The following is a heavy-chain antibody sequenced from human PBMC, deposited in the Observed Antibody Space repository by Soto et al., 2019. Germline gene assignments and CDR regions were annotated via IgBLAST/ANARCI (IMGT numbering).Heavy chain of an antibody. V-gene: IGHV1-8*01. D-gene: IGHD2-15*01. J-gene: IGHJ4*02. CDR2: MNPKSVNT. Sequence: QVQLVQSGAEVKKPGASVKVSCKASGYTFTSDDINWVRQATGQGLEWMGGMNPKSVNTGYAQKFQGRATMTRNTSITTAYMELSSLRSEDTAVYYCARGTSNGGSRYYFDYWGQGTLVTVSS. CDR3: ARGTSNGGSRYYFDY. CDR1: GYTFTSDD.